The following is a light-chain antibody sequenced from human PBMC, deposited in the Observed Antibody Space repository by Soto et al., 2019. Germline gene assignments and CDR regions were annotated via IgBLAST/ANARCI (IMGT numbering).Light chain of an antibody. CDR1: SSNIGSNT. CDR3: ATWDDSLNAVV. CDR2: SNN. Sequence: QSVLTQPPSASGTPGQRVTISCSGSSSNIGSNTVNWYQQLPRMAPKLLIYSNNQRPSGVPDRFSGSKSGTSASLAISGLQSEDEADYYCATWDDSLNAVVFDGGTKLTVL. J-gene: IGLJ2*01. V-gene: IGLV1-44*01.